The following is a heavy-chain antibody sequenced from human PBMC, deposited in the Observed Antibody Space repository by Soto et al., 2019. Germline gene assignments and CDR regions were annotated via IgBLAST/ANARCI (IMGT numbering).Heavy chain of an antibody. CDR2: ITYDGSNK. CDR1: GFTFSSYG. J-gene: IGHJ5*02. D-gene: IGHD2-15*01. Sequence: GGSLTLSCAASGFTFSSYGMHWVRQAPGKGLEWVAVITYDGSNKYYADSVKGRFTISRDNSKNTLYLQMNSLRAEDTAVYYCAKDRGCSGGSCYKWRSWFDPWGQGTLVTASS. CDR3: AKDRGCSGGSCYKWRSWFDP. V-gene: IGHV3-30*18.